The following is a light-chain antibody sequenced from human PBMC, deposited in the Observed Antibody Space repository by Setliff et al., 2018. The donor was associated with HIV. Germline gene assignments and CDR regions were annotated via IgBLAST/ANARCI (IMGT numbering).Light chain of an antibody. Sequence: QSALTQPASVYGSPGQSITISCTGTSSDIGSSNFVSWYQQHPGKAPKVMIYNVDKRPSGVSNRFSGSKSGNTASLTISGLQTEYEADYYCSSYSINNLYVFATGTKV. CDR3: SSYSINNLYV. J-gene: IGLJ1*01. CDR2: NVD. CDR1: SSDIGSSNF. V-gene: IGLV2-14*03.